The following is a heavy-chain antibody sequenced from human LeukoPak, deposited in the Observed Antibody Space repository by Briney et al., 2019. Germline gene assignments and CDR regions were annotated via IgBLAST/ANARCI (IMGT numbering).Heavy chain of an antibody. Sequence: HPGGSLRLACAAAGFTFSSYWMHWVRQPPGKGLVWVSRINSDGSSTSYADSGKGPSTTSTDTAKNTLYLQMNSLRAEDTAVYYCARDPTDSGSYDWGQGTLVTVSS. V-gene: IGHV3-74*01. D-gene: IGHD1-26*01. CDR2: INSDGSST. CDR1: GFTFSSYW. J-gene: IGHJ4*02. CDR3: ARDPTDSGSYD.